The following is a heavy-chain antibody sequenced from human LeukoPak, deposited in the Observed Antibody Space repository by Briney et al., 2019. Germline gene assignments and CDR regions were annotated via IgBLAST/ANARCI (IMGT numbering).Heavy chain of an antibody. V-gene: IGHV3-30*02. CDR2: IRYDGSNK. D-gene: IGHD1-26*01. Sequence: GGSLRLSCAASGFTFSSYGMHWVRQAPGKGLEWVAFIRYDGSNKYYADSVKGRFTISRDNSKNTLYLQMNSLRAEDTAVYYCARERMRGVYSGSYDLWGQGTMVTVSS. CDR1: GFTFSSYG. J-gene: IGHJ3*01. CDR3: ARERMRGVYSGSYDL.